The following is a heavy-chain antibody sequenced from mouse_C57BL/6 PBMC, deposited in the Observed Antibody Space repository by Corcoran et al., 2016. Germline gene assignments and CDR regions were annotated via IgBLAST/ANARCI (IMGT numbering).Heavy chain of an antibody. CDR2: INPNNGNT. CDR3: ARGAWFVY. J-gene: IGHJ3*01. CDR1: GNTFTDYY. V-gene: IGHV1-26*01. Sequence: EVQLQQSGPELVKPGASVKISCKASGNTFTDYYMNWVKQSHGKSLEWIGDINPNNGNTNYNQKFKGKATLTVDKSSSTAYMELRSLTSEDTAVYYCARGAWFVYWGQGTLVTVSA.